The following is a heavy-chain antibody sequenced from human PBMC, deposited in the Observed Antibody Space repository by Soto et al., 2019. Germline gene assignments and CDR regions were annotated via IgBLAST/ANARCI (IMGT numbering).Heavy chain of an antibody. V-gene: IGHV1-18*01. CDR2: IGAYNGNT. Sequence: ASVKVSCKASGYTFTSYGISWVRQAPGQGLEWMGWIGAYNGNTNYAQKLQGRVTMTTDTSTSTAYMELRSLRSDDTAVYYCARPGYSGSFNHAFDIWGQGTMVTVSS. J-gene: IGHJ3*02. D-gene: IGHD1-26*01. CDR1: GYTFTSYG. CDR3: ARPGYSGSFNHAFDI.